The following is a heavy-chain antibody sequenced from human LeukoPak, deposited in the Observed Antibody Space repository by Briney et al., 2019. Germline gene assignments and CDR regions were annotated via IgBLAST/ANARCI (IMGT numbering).Heavy chain of an antibody. Sequence: PGGSLRLSCAASGFTFSAYWMHWVRQSPGKGLVWVARSNNGSTTDYADSVKGRFTISRDIAKSTLYLQMDSLRAEDTAVYYCARVATTSSKWSLDYWGQGTLVTVSS. D-gene: IGHD2-2*01. CDR2: SNNGSTT. V-gene: IGHV3-74*01. CDR1: GFTFSAYW. CDR3: ARVATTSSKWSLDY. J-gene: IGHJ4*02.